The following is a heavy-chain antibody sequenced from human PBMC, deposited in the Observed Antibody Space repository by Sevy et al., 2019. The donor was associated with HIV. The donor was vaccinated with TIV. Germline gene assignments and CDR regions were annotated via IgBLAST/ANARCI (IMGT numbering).Heavy chain of an antibody. CDR2: ISAYNGKT. V-gene: IGHV1-18*01. CDR1: GYTFTSYG. CDR3: ARDGPDTYCYDSSGYLGYFDY. Sequence: ASVKVSCKASGYTFTSYGISWVRQAPGQGLEWMGWISAYNGKTNYAQKIQGRVTMTTDTSTSTAYMEVRSLRSDDTAVYYCARDGPDTYCYDSSGYLGYFDYWGQGTLVTVSS. J-gene: IGHJ4*02. D-gene: IGHD3-22*01.